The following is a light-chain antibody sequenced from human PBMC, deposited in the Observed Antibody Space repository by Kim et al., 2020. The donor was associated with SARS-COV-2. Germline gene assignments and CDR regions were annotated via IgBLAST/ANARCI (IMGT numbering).Light chain of an antibody. Sequence: SVGDRVTITCQASQDIDKSLTWYQQKPGKAPKLLISDASILQSVVPTRFSGSGSGTDFTFTISSLEPEVIATYYCQQYENIPLTFGGGTKVEIK. CDR3: QQYENIPLT. CDR1: QDIDKS. V-gene: IGKV1-33*01. CDR2: DAS. J-gene: IGKJ4*01.